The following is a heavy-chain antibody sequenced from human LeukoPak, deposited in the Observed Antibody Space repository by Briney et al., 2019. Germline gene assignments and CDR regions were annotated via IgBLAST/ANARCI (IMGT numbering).Heavy chain of an antibody. CDR2: ISSNGGST. V-gene: IGHV3-64D*09. Sequence: GGSLRLSCSASGFTFSSYAMHWVRQAPGKRLEYVSAISSNGGSTYYADSVKGRFTISRDNSKNTLYLQMSSLRAEDTAVYYCVKAVGAKGDYYYYYGMDVWGQGTTVTVSS. CDR3: VKAVGAKGDYYYYYGMDV. J-gene: IGHJ6*02. CDR1: GFTFSSYA. D-gene: IGHD1-26*01.